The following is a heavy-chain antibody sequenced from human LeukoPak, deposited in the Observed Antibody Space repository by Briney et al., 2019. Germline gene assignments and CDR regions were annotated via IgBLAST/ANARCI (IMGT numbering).Heavy chain of an antibody. V-gene: IGHV4-31*03. J-gene: IGHJ4*02. CDR3: ARVGSGSDFWSGYYFDY. D-gene: IGHD3-3*01. Sequence: PSETLPLTCTVSGGSISSSSYYWSWIRQHPGGALEWIGYIFYRGSTYSNPSLKSRVAISVDTSKNQFSVKLTSVTAANTAVYYCARVGSGSDFWSGYYFDYWGQGNLVTVSS. CDR1: GGSISSSSYY. CDR2: IFYRGST.